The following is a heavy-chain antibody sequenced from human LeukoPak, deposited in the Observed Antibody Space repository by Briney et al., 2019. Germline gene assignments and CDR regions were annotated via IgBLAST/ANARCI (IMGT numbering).Heavy chain of an antibody. CDR3: ARAPNSAWHNFDY. J-gene: IGHJ4*02. Sequence: PGGSLRLSCAASGFIFSGYAMHWFRQAPGKGLEWVAVISNDENNKNHADSAKGRFTISRDNSKNTLYLQMNGLRAEDTAVYFCARAPNSAWHNFDYWGQGTLVTVSS. D-gene: IGHD6-19*01. CDR2: ISNDENNK. CDR1: GFIFSGYA. V-gene: IGHV3-30*04.